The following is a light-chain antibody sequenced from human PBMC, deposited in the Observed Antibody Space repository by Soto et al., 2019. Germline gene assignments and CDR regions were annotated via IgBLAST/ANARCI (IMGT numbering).Light chain of an antibody. CDR3: KQSLSATCT. CDR2: GAS. CDR1: QSIDTY. V-gene: IGKV1-39*01. Sequence: DIEMTQSPSSLSASVGDRVTIACRASQSIDTYLNWYHQKPGEAPKLLIYGASRLQSGAPSRFSGSGSGTDFTLTIASLQPEDFGTYTCKQSLSATCTFGPGTKVDFK. J-gene: IGKJ3*01.